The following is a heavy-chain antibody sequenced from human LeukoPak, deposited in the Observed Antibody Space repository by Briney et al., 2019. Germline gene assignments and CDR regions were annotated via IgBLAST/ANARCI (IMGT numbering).Heavy chain of an antibody. CDR1: GGSLSGYY. CDR3: ARKRIVVVVAASGDAFDI. J-gene: IGHJ3*02. D-gene: IGHD2-15*01. CDR2: INHSGST. V-gene: IGHV4-34*01. Sequence: SETLSLTCAVYGGSLSGYYWSWVRQPPGKGLEWIGEINHSGSTNYNPSLKSRVTISVDTSKNQFSLKLSSVTAADTVVYYCARKRIVVVVAASGDAFDIWGQGTMVTVSS.